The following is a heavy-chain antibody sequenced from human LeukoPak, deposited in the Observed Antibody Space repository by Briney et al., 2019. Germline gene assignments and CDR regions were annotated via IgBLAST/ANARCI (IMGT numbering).Heavy chain of an antibody. D-gene: IGHD3-22*01. Sequence: PSETLSLTCTVSGGSISSSSYYWSWIRQPPGKGLEWIGSIYYSGSTYYNPSLKSRVTISVDTSKNQFSLNLSSVTAADTAVYYCASLYYDSSGYYQICYFDYWGQGTLVTVSS. CDR1: GGSISSSSYY. CDR2: IYYSGST. V-gene: IGHV4-39*01. CDR3: ASLYYDSSGYYQICYFDY. J-gene: IGHJ4*02.